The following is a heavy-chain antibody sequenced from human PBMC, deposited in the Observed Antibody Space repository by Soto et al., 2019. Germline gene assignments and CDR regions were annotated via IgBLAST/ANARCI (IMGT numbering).Heavy chain of an antibody. CDR2: IIPNSGGI. D-gene: IGHD6-13*01. V-gene: IGHV1-2*02. CDR3: ARGTPAWAAGGHNWFDP. CDR1: GYTFTGYY. Sequence: QVQVVQSGAEVKKPGASVKVSCKSSGYTFTGYYMHWVRQAPGQGLEWMGWIIPNSGGINYAQKFQGRVTMTRDTSISTAYMELNRLTSDDTAVYYCARGTPAWAAGGHNWFDPWGQGTLVTVSS. J-gene: IGHJ5*02.